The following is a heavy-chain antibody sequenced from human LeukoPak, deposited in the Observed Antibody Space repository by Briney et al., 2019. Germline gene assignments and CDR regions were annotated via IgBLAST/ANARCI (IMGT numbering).Heavy chain of an antibody. CDR1: GYSFTSYW. D-gene: IGHD4-23*01. J-gene: IGHJ2*01. V-gene: IGHV5-51*01. Sequence: GESLKISCQGSGYSFTSYWIGWVRQMPGKGLEWMGIIYPGDSDLRYSPSFQGQVTISADKSINTAYLQWSSLKASDTAMYYCARRVVNNRNWYFNLWGRGTLVTVSS. CDR2: IYPGDSDL. CDR3: ARRVVNNRNWYFNL.